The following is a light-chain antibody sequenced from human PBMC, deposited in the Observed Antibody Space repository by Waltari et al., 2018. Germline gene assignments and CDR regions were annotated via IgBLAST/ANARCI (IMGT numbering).Light chain of an antibody. CDR1: QGLLHNIGYNY. V-gene: IGKV2-28*01. CDR3: MQSLRALWT. Sequence: DIVVTQSPLPLPVTPGEPASTPCRSRQGLLHNIGYNYLDWYLQKPGQPPQLLIYFGSNRASGVPDRFSGSGSGTDFTLKISRVEAEDVGVYYCMQSLRALWTFGQGTKVEIK. J-gene: IGKJ1*01. CDR2: FGS.